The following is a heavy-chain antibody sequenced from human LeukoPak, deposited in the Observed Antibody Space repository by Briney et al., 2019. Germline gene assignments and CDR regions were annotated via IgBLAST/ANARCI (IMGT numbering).Heavy chain of an antibody. D-gene: IGHD3-9*01. J-gene: IGHJ5*02. Sequence: PGASLKISCKGSGSSFTSYWIGWVRQLPGKGLEWMGIIYPGDSDTRYSPSFQGQVTISADKSISTAYLQWSSLKASDTAMYYCARVLRYFDWPGDWFDPWGQGTLVTVSS. CDR1: GSSFTSYW. V-gene: IGHV5-51*01. CDR2: IYPGDSDT. CDR3: ARVLRYFDWPGDWFDP.